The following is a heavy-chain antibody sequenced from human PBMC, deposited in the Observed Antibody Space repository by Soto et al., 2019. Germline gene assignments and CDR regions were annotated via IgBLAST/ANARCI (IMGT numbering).Heavy chain of an antibody. CDR2: ISGSGGST. D-gene: IGHD7-27*01. V-gene: IGHV3-23*01. CDR1: GFTFSSYA. Sequence: EVQLLESGGGLVQPGGSLRLSCAASGFTFSSYAMSWVRQAPGKGLEWVSAISGSGGSTYYADSVKGRFTISRDNSKNTLYLQMNSLRAEDTAVYYCALKGNWGWGFDYWGHGTLVTVSS. CDR3: ALKGNWGWGFDY. J-gene: IGHJ4*01.